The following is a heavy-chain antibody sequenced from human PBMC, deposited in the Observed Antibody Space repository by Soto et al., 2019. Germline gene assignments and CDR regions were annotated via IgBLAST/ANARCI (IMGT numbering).Heavy chain of an antibody. D-gene: IGHD4-17*01. V-gene: IGHV3-23*01. CDR3: VKDFQSGDYGDPKVSFSVMDV. J-gene: IGHJ6*02. Sequence: SWGGHEPVEGLECVSTISKSGASKYYANSVRGRFAVSRDNSRNTLQLQMNSLSAAETALYYGVKDFQSGDYGDPKVSFSVMDVWGQGNTVTVSS. CDR2: ISKSGASK.